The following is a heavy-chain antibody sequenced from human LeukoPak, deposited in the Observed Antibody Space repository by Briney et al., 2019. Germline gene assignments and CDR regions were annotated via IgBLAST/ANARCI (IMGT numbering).Heavy chain of an antibody. CDR2: INPNSGNT. J-gene: IGHJ6*03. D-gene: IGHD3-9*01. Sequence: GASVKVSCKASGYTFTSYDINWVRQATGQGLEWKGWINPNSGNTGYAQKFQGRVTMTRNTSISTAYMELSSLRSEDTAVYYCARGPDMVDWLGNYYYMDVWGKGTTVTISS. CDR3: ARGPDMVDWLGNYYYMDV. V-gene: IGHV1-8*01. CDR1: GYTFTSYD.